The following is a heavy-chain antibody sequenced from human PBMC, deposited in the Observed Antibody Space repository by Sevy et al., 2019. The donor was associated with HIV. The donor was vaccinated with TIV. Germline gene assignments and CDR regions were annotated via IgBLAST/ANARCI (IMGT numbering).Heavy chain of an antibody. D-gene: IGHD6-19*01. CDR2: LYYRGST. Sequence: SETLSLSCSVVGDSITSSSVYWGWLRQPPGKGLEWIGSLYYRGSTYYNPSLKSRVTTSVDTSKNHFSLKLSSVTAADTAVYYCATHMTLQGTGWRDGLNIWGQGTLVTVSS. CDR3: ATHMTLQGTGWRDGLNI. V-gene: IGHV4-39*01. J-gene: IGHJ3*02. CDR1: GDSITSSSVY.